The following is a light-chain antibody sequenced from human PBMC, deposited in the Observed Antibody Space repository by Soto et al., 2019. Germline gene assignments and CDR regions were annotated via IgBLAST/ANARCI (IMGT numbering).Light chain of an antibody. CDR1: QSISSSF. J-gene: IGKJ1*01. Sequence: PGQRATLSCMASQSISSSFLAWYQQKPGQAPRLLIYGASSRATGIPDRFSGSGSGTDFTLTISRLEPEDFAVYYCQQCGSSPETFGQGTKVDIK. CDR3: QQCGSSPET. CDR2: GAS. V-gene: IGKV3-20*01.